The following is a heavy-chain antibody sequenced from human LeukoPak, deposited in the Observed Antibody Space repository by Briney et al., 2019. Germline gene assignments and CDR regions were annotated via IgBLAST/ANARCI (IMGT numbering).Heavy chain of an antibody. Sequence: PWASVRVSCKASGYTFTSYYMHWVRQAPGQGLEWMGIINPSGGSTSYAQKFQGRVTMTRDTSTSTVYMELSSLRSEDTAVYYCARDLGRPDIAVAGYYYYGMDVWGQGTTVTVSS. CDR3: ARDLGRPDIAVAGYYYYGMDV. V-gene: IGHV1-46*01. J-gene: IGHJ6*02. CDR2: INPSGGST. CDR1: GYTFTSYY. D-gene: IGHD6-19*01.